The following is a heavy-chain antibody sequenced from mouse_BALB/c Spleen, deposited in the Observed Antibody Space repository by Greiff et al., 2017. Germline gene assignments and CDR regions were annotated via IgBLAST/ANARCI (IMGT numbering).Heavy chain of an antibody. V-gene: IGHV5-17*02. CDR2: ISSGSSTI. CDR3: ARRTVITDYAMDY. CDR1: GFTFSSFG. Sequence: EVKLVESGGGLVQPGGSRKLSCAASGFTFSSFGMHWVRQAPEKGLEWVAYISSGSSTIYYADTVKGRFTISRDNPKNTLFLQMTSLRSEDTAMYYCARRTVITDYAMDYWGQGTSVTVSS. D-gene: IGHD2-4*01. J-gene: IGHJ4*01.